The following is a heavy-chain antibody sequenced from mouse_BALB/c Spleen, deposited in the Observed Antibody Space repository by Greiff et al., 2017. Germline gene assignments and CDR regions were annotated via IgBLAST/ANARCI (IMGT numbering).Heavy chain of an antibody. CDR1: GYSFTSGYI. CDR3: ARNAYGYNEESMDY. Sequence: EVLLVESGPDLVKPSQSLSLTCTVSGYSFTSGYIWYLIRQLPGNQLEWMVYIHYSGSTNYNTSLKSRISITLDTSKNQFFLQLNSVTTEDTATYYCARNAYGYNEESMDYWGQGTPVTVSA. CDR2: IHYSGST. V-gene: IGHV3-1*02. J-gene: IGHJ4*01. D-gene: IGHD2-2*01.